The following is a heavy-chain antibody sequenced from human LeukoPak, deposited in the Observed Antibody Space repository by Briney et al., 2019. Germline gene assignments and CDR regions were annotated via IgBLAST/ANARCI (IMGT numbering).Heavy chain of an antibody. D-gene: IGHD3-10*01. V-gene: IGHV4-39*07. CDR2: IYYSGST. CDR1: GGSISSSSYY. Sequence: SETLSLTCTVSGGSISSSSYYWGWIRQPPGKGLEWIGSIYYSGSTYYNPSLKSRVAISVDTSKNQFSLKLSSVTAADTAVYYCAREGGYGSGSYYGNWFDPWGQGTLVTVSS. CDR3: AREGGYGSGSYYGNWFDP. J-gene: IGHJ5*02.